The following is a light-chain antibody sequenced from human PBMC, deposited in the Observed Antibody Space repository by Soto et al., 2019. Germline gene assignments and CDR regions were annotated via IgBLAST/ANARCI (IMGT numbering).Light chain of an antibody. CDR3: QQSSTARA. CDR2: TAS. J-gene: IGKJ1*01. CDR1: QTINNY. Sequence: DIQMTQSPSSLSASVGDRVTITCRASQTINNYLNWYQQKPGKAPKLLIYTASSLQSGVPSRFSGSRSGTDFTLTISSLQPEDFATYYCQQSSTARAFGHGTKVEI. V-gene: IGKV1-39*01.